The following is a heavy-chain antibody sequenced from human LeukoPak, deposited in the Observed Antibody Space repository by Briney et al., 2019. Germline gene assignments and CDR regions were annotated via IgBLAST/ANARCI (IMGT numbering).Heavy chain of an antibody. V-gene: IGHV3-7*03. Sequence: GGSLRLSCAASGFTFSSYWMSWDRQAPGKGLEWVANIKQDGSEKYYVDSVKGRFTISRDNARNSLYLQMNSLRAEDTAVYYCARGARRGYCSSTSCYYYWGQGTLVTVSS. CDR2: IKQDGSEK. D-gene: IGHD2-2*01. J-gene: IGHJ4*02. CDR3: ARGARRGYCSSTSCYYY. CDR1: GFTFSSYW.